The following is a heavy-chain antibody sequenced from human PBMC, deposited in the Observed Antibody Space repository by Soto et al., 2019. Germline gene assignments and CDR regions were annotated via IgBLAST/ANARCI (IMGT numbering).Heavy chain of an antibody. D-gene: IGHD4-17*01. Sequence: QVQLVQSGAEVKKPGSSVKVSCKASGGTFSSYTISWVRQAPGQGLEWMGRIIPILGIANYAQKFQGRVTINEDKSTSTAYIELSSLRSEDTAVYYCATDGDEGDYAGSAFDIWGQGTMVTVSS. J-gene: IGHJ3*02. V-gene: IGHV1-69*02. CDR2: IIPILGIA. CDR3: ATDGDEGDYAGSAFDI. CDR1: GGTFSSYT.